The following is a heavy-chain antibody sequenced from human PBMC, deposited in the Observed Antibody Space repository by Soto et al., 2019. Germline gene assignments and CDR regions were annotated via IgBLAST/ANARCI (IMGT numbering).Heavy chain of an antibody. V-gene: IGHV1-2*04. Sequence: QVQLVQSGAEVKKPGASVKVSCKACGYTFTGYYMHWVRQAPGQGLEWMGWINPHSGGTNYAQKFQGWVTITGDTSISTAYMELSRTRSDDTAVYYCAGVYGETSLYGMDVWGQGTTVTVSS. CDR1: GYTFTGYY. CDR3: AGVYGETSLYGMDV. J-gene: IGHJ6*02. D-gene: IGHD4-17*01. CDR2: INPHSGGT.